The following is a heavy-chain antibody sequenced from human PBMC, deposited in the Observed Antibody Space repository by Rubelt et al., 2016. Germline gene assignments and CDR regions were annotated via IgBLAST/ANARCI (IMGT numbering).Heavy chain of an antibody. J-gene: IGHJ4*02. CDR3: ARETPYCSSTSCYPEWDSDY. Sequence: QVQLQESGPGLVKPSETLSLTCTVSGGSISSYYWSWIRQPAGKGLEWIGRIYTSGSTNYNPSLKSRVTMSVDTSKNQFSLKLSSVTAADTAVYYCARETPYCSSTSCYPEWDSDYWGQGTLVTVSS. CDR1: GGSISSYY. V-gene: IGHV4-4*07. CDR2: IYTSGST. D-gene: IGHD2-2*01.